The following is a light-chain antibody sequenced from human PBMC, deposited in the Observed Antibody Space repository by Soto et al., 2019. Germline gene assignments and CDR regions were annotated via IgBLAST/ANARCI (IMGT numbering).Light chain of an antibody. CDR3: QSYDSSLTDSRV. Sequence: QSVLKQPPSVSGAPGQRVIISCTGSSSNIGAGYDVHWYQQLPGAAPKLLIFDNNYRPSGVPDRFSGSKSGTSAYLAITGLQSEDEADYYCQSYDSSLTDSRVFGGGTKLTVL. CDR1: SSNIGAGYD. CDR2: DNN. V-gene: IGLV1-40*01. J-gene: IGLJ3*02.